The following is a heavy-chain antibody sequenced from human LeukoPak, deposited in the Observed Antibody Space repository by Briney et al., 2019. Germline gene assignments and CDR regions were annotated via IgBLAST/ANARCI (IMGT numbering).Heavy chain of an antibody. J-gene: IGHJ4*02. CDR1: GYTFTSYG. CDR3: TRVMGATVDPFDY. V-gene: IGHV1-18*01. Sequence: ASVKVSCKASGYTFTSYGISWVRQAPGQGLKWMGWISAYNGNTNYAKKHTARVTMTTDTSTSTAYSELWRLRSDDTAVYYCTRVMGATVDPFDYWGQGTLVTVSS. CDR2: ISAYNGNT. D-gene: IGHD1-26*01.